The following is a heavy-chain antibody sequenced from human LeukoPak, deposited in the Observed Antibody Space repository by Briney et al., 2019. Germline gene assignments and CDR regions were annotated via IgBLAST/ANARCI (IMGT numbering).Heavy chain of an antibody. D-gene: IGHD6-19*01. CDR3: AREGAVSGTLTLDT. J-gene: IGHJ5*02. Sequence: GGSLRLSCAASGFSFSSDWMHWVRQVPGEGLVWVSRINSDGTSTAYADSVKGRFTISRDNAKNSLYLQMNSLRAEDTAVYYCAREGAVSGTLTLDTWGQGTLVTVSS. CDR2: INSDGTST. V-gene: IGHV3-74*01. CDR1: GFSFSSDW.